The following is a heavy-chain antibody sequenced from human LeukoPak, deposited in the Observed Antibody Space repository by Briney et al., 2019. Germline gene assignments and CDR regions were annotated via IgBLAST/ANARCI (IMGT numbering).Heavy chain of an antibody. J-gene: IGHJ4*02. Sequence: GGSLRLSCAVSGFTFSDYFMSWIRRAPGKGLEWVSYISSSGNTIFYADSVKGRFTISRDNAKNSLYLQMNSLRAEDTAVYFCARDATGWEDTTYFDYWGQGTLVTVYS. D-gene: IGHD1-1*01. CDR1: GFTFSDYF. CDR2: ISSSGNTI. V-gene: IGHV3-11*01. CDR3: ARDATGWEDTTYFDY.